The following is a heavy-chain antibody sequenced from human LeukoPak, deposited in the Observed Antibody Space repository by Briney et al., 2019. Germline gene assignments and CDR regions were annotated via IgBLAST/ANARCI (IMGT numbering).Heavy chain of an antibody. CDR1: GFTFSNTW. V-gene: IGHV3-15*01. D-gene: IGHD3-3*01. Sequence: GGSLRLSCAVSGFTFSNTWMSWVRQAQGRGLEWVGRTKSKTDGGTTDYAAPVKGRFTISRDASPNTLDLQMNSQKTENTAVYYCTTGEILEWLEYYYYIDVWGKGTTATVSS. J-gene: IGHJ6*03. CDR2: TKSKTDGGTT. CDR3: TTGEILEWLEYYYYIDV.